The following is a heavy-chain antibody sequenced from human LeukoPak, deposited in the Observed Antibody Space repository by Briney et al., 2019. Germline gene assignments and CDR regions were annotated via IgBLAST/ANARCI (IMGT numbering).Heavy chain of an antibody. CDR3: ARDQWYDGSGYIAAFDY. CDR2: ILYDGSCH. D-gene: IGHD3-22*01. Sequence: GRSLRLSCEASGFTFSRFGMHWVRQAPGKGLEWVAVILYDGSCHEYADSVKGRFTFSRHNSNNTLYLQVTSLRAEDTAVYYCARDQWYDGSGYIAAFDYWGQGTLVTVS. J-gene: IGHJ4*02. V-gene: IGHV3-33*01. CDR1: GFTFSRFG.